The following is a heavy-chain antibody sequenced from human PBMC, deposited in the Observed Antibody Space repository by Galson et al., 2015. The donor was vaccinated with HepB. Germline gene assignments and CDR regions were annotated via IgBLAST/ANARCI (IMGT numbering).Heavy chain of an antibody. J-gene: IGHJ6*02. CDR2: ISSSSSYI. CDR1: GFTFSSYS. CDR3: ARDDPRPGATARRRYYYGMDV. D-gene: IGHD1-26*01. V-gene: IGHV3-21*01. Sequence: FLRLSCAASGFTFSSYSMNWVRQAPGKGLEWVSSISSSSSYIYYADSVKGRFTISRDNAKNSLYLQMNSLRAEDTAVYYCARDDPRPGATARRRYYYGMDVWGQGTTVTVSS.